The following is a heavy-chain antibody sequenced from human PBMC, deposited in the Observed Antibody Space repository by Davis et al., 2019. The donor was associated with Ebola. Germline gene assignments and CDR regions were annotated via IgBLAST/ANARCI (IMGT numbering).Heavy chain of an antibody. J-gene: IGHJ4*02. D-gene: IGHD2-8*02. Sequence: GESLKISCAASGFVFSSYVMSWVRRAPGKGLEWVSTLGTSADTYYAASVKGRFTISRDDSKNTLYLQMNSLRAEDTAVYFCARDTGTAYWGQGTLVTVSS. V-gene: IGHV3-23*01. CDR1: GFVFSSYV. CDR3: ARDTGTAY. CDR2: LGTSADT.